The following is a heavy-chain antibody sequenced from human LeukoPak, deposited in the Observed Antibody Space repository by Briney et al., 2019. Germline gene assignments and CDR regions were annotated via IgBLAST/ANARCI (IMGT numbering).Heavy chain of an antibody. CDR3: ARYNSLGRGFTAVDY. CDR2: YYSGSP. CDR1: CISINNYS. Sequence: TSETLSLTCSVSCISINNYSWSWIRQSPGRGLEWIGFYYSGSPNYNPSLKSRVIISVDASKNQFSLRLSSVTAADSAVYYCARYNSLGRGFTAVDYWGQGTLVTVSS. J-gene: IGHJ4*02. D-gene: IGHD3-10*01. V-gene: IGHV4-59*01.